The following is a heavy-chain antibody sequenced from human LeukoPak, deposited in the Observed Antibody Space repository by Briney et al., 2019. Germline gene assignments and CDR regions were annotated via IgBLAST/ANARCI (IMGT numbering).Heavy chain of an antibody. D-gene: IGHD2-2*01. J-gene: IGHJ4*02. CDR3: ARVSGGSYIVVVPAAMDFDY. CDR1: GYTFTSYG. V-gene: IGHV1-18*01. Sequence: ASVKVSCKASGYTFTSYGISWVRQAPGQGLEWMGWVSAYNGNTNYAQKLQGRVTMTTDTSTSTAYMELRSLRSDDTAVYYCARVSGGSYIVVVPAAMDFDYWGQGTLVTVSS. CDR2: VSAYNGNT.